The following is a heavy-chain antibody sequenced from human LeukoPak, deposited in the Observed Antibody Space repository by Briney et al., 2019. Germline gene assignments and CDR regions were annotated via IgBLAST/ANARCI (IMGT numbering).Heavy chain of an antibody. D-gene: IGHD3-22*01. CDR2: ISAYNGNT. Sequence: EASVKVSCKASGYTFTSYGISWVRQAPGQGLEWMGWISAYNGNTNCAQKLQGRVTMTTDTSTSTAYMELRSLRSGDTAVYYCARGSPPRRNYDSSGYYSYYFDYWGQGTLVTVSS. V-gene: IGHV1-18*01. CDR3: ARGSPPRRNYDSSGYYSYYFDY. J-gene: IGHJ4*02. CDR1: GYTFTSYG.